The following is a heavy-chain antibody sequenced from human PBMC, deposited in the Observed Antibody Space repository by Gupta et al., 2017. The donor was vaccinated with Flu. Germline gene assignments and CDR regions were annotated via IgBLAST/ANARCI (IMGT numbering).Heavy chain of an antibody. J-gene: IGHJ4*02. V-gene: IGHV1-69*01. CDR2: IVPFIATP. CDR1: GGSFSNFP. D-gene: IGHD2-21*01. Sequence: QVQVVQSGAEVKKPGSSVIVSCKVSGGSFSNFPISWVRQAPGQGLEWIGQIVPFIATPNYAQRFQGRVTITADESASTSYMELSSLRSDDTALYYCARHHRLLRPNTRHYFDSWGQGTLVTVTS. CDR3: ARHHRLLRPNTRHYFDS.